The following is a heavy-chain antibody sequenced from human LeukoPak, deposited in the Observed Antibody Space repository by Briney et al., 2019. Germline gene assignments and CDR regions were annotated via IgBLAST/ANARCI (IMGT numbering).Heavy chain of an antibody. CDR3: ARAYYYDSTGYFEDEY. CDR2: INHSGRT. CDR1: GGSLSGYN. D-gene: IGHD3-22*01. V-gene: IGHV4-34*01. J-gene: IGHJ4*02. Sequence: SETLSLTCAIYGGSLSGYNWFWIRQPPGKGLEWIGKINHSGRTNYNPSLKSRVTISIDKSENRFSVKLTSVTAADSAVYFCARAYYYDSTGYFEDEYWGQGTLVAVSS.